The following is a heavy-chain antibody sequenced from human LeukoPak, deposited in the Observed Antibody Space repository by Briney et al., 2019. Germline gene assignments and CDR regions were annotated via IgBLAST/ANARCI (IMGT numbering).Heavy chain of an antibody. D-gene: IGHD3-10*01. CDR1: GGSFSGYY. J-gene: IGHJ5*02. Sequence: KPSETLSLTCAVYGGSFSGYYWSWIRQPPGKGLEWIGEINHSGSTNYNPSLKRRVTISVDTSKNQFSLKLSSVTAADTAVYYCARARGVSQGGPFDPWGQGTLVTVSP. CDR2: INHSGST. V-gene: IGHV4-34*01. CDR3: ARARGVSQGGPFDP.